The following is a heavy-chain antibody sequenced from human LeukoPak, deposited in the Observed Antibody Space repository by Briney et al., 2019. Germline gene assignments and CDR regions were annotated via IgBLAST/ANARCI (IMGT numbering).Heavy chain of an antibody. CDR1: GYTFTIYG. CDR3: ARTVVRGVIIPLFDY. Sequence: GASVTVSCTASGYTFTIYGISWVRQAPGQGLEWMGWISAYNGNTNYAQKLQGRVTMTTDTSTSTAYMELRSLRSDDTAVYYCARTVVRGVIIPLFDYWGQGTLVTVSS. D-gene: IGHD3-10*01. CDR2: ISAYNGNT. V-gene: IGHV1-18*01. J-gene: IGHJ4*02.